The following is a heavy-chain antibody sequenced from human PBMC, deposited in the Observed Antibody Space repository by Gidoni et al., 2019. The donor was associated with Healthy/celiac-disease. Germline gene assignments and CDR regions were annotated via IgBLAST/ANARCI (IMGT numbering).Heavy chain of an antibody. CDR2: INHSGST. Sequence: QVQLHQWGVGRLKRSETLSLTCAVECGSFRGYYWSWIRQPPGKGLEWIGEINHSGSTNYNPSLKSRVTISIDTSKNQFSLKLSSVTAADTAVYYCASGGRIVVVPAAIPAWGQGTLVTVSS. CDR3: ASGGRIVVVPAAIPA. CDR1: CGSFRGYY. D-gene: IGHD2-2*02. V-gene: IGHV4-34*01. J-gene: IGHJ5*02.